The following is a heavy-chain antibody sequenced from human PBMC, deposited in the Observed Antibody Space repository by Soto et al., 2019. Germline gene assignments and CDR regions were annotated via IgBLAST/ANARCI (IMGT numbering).Heavy chain of an antibody. CDR1: GDSVSSNSAA. J-gene: IGHJ5*02. D-gene: IGHD3-16*02. CDR2: TYYRSKWYN. V-gene: IGHV6-1*01. CDR3: ARDRMMVLRLHLGELSFIP. Sequence: KQSQTLSLPCAISGDSVSSNSAAWNWIRQSPSRGLEWLGRTYYRSKWYNDYAVSVKSRITINPDTSKNQFSLQLNSVTPEDTAVYYCARDRMMVLRLHLGELSFIPRGQGTLVTVSS.